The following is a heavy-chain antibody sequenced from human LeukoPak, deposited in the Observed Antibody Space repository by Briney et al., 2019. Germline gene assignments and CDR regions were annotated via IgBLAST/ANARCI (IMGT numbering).Heavy chain of an antibody. CDR1: GGSISSYY. CDR3: ARTIGGRDYLGAFDI. V-gene: IGHV4-59*08. J-gene: IGHJ3*02. D-gene: IGHD1-26*01. Sequence: SETLSLTCTVSGGSISSYYWNWIRQPPGKGLEWIGYISYSGSTNYNPSLKSRVTISLDTSKNQSSLNLSSVTAADTAVYYCARTIGGRDYLGAFDIWGQGTMVTVSS. CDR2: ISYSGST.